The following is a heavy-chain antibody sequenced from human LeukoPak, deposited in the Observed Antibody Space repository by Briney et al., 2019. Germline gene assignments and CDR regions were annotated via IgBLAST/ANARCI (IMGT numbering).Heavy chain of an antibody. CDR3: AMNTEYCTNGVCSIDY. D-gene: IGHD2-8*01. CDR2: INSDGSST. V-gene: IGHV3-74*01. CDR1: GFTFSSYW. J-gene: IGHJ4*02. Sequence: TGGSLRLSCAASGFTFSSYWMHWVRQAPGKGLVWVSRINSDGSSTSYADSVKGRFTISRDNAKNTLYLQMNSLGAEDTAVYYCAMNTEYCTNGVCSIDYWGQGTLVTVSS.